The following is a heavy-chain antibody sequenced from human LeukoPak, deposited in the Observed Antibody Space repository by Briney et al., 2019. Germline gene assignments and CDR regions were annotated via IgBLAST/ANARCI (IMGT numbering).Heavy chain of an antibody. CDR2: IIPILGIA. CDR3: ARDSTNYYDSSGYYPAY. V-gene: IGHV1-69*04. J-gene: IGHJ4*02. CDR1: GGTFTSYA. D-gene: IGHD3-22*01. Sequence: SVKVSCKASGGTFTSYAISWVRQAPGQGLEWMGRIIPILGIANYAQKFQGRVTITADKSTSTAYMELSSLRSEDTAVYYCARDSTNYYDSSGYYPAYWGQGTLVTVSS.